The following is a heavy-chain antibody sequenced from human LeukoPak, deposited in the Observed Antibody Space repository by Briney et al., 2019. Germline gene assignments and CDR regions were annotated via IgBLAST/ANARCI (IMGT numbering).Heavy chain of an antibody. CDR1: GFTFSSYW. J-gene: IGHJ4*02. CDR2: INSDGSST. D-gene: IGHD3-3*01. V-gene: IGHV3-74*01. Sequence: GGSLRLSCAASGFTFSSYWMHWVRQAPGKGLVWVSRINSDGSSTSYADSVKGRFTISRDNSKNTLYLQMNSLRAEDTAVYYCAKVDSYDFWSGAPPYWGQGTLVTVSP. CDR3: AKVDSYDFWSGAPPY.